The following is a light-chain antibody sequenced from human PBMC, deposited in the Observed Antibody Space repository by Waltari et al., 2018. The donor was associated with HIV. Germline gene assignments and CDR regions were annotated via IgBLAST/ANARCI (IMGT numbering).Light chain of an antibody. J-gene: IGLJ3*02. Sequence: QSVLTQPPSLSGAPGQTVTISCTGTSSNIGADYHVHWYQQLPGTAPKLLTYGTTIRPSGVPDRCSGSKSGTSASLAITGLQADDEADYYCQSHDSSLSAWVFGGGTKLTVL. CDR3: QSHDSSLSAWV. CDR2: GTT. CDR1: SSNIGADYH. V-gene: IGLV1-40*01.